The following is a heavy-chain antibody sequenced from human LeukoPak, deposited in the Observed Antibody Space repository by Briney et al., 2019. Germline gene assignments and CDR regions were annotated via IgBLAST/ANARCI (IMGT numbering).Heavy chain of an antibody. CDR3: AKDYDSSGWAAFDI. CDR2: ISYDGSNE. V-gene: IGHV3-30*18. D-gene: IGHD3-22*01. Sequence: PGGSLRLSCAASGFTFNSFGMHWVRQAPGKGLEWVTVISYDGSNEYFADSVKGRFTISRDNSKNTLYLQMNSLRAEDTAVYYCAKDYDSSGWAAFDIWGQGTMVTVSS. CDR1: GFTFNSFG. J-gene: IGHJ3*02.